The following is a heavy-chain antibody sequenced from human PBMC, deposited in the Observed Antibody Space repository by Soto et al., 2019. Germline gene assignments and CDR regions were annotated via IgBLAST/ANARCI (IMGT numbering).Heavy chain of an antibody. Sequence: GGSLRLSCSASGFTFSSYAMHWVRQAPGKGLEYVSVISSNGGSTYYADSVKGRFTISRDNSKNTLYLQMSSLRIEDTAVFYCVKHGSSWSYYFAYWGQGTLVTVSS. CDR1: GFTFSSYA. D-gene: IGHD6-13*01. J-gene: IGHJ4*02. CDR2: ISSNGGST. CDR3: VKHGSSWSYYFAY. V-gene: IGHV3-64D*06.